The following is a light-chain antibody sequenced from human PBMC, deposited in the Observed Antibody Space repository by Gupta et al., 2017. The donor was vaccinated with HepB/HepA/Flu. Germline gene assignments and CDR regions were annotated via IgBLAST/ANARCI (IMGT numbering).Light chain of an antibody. CDR2: RNN. CDR1: SSNIGSNY. V-gene: IGLV1-47*01. J-gene: IGLJ3*02. CDR3: AAWDDSLSGWV. Sequence: SVMTQPPSASGTPGQWVTISCSGSSSNIGSNYVYWYQQLPGTAPKLLISRNNQRPSGVPDRFSGSKSGSSASLAISGLRSEDEADYYCAAWDDSLSGWVFGGGTKLTVL.